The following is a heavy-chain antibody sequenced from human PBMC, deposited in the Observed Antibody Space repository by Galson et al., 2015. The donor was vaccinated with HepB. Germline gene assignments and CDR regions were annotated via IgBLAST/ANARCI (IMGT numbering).Heavy chain of an antibody. V-gene: IGHV3-73*01. CDR2: IRSKANSYAT. CDR1: GFTFSGSA. J-gene: IGHJ5*02. Sequence: SLRLSCAASGFTFSGSAMHWVRQASGKGLEWVGRIRSKANSYATAYAASVEGRFTISRDDSKNTAYLQMNSLKTEDTAVYYCTRHLDTPGGYCSGGSCYFNWFDPWGQGTLVTVSS. CDR3: TRHLDTPGGYCSGGSCYFNWFDP. D-gene: IGHD2-15*01.